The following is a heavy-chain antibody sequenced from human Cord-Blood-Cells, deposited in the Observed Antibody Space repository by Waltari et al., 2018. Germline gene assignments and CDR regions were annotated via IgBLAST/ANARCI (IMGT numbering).Heavy chain of an antibody. CDR3: TRADGMITFGGVIVADY. CDR1: GFTFGDYA. V-gene: IGHV3-49*05. D-gene: IGHD3-16*02. J-gene: IGHJ4*02. Sequence: EVQPVESGGGLVKPGRSLRLSCTASGFTFGDYAMSWFRQAPGKGLEWVGFIRSKAYGGTTEYAASVKGRFTISRDDSKSIAYLQMNSLKTEDTAVYYCTRADGMITFGGVIVADYWGQGTLVTVSS. CDR2: IRSKAYGGTT.